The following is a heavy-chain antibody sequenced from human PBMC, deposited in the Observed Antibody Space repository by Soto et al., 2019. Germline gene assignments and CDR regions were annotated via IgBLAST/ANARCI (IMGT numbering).Heavy chain of an antibody. Sequence: QVQLVQSGAEVKKPGSSVKVSCKASGGTFSSYAISWVRQAPGQGLEWMGGIIPIFGTANYAPKFQGRATITADKSTSTAYMELSSLRSEDTAVYYCAEEPDSSGFVSGYWGQGTLVTVSS. CDR2: IIPIFGTA. CDR1: GGTFSSYA. D-gene: IGHD3-22*01. V-gene: IGHV1-69*06. CDR3: AEEPDSSGFVSGY. J-gene: IGHJ4*02.